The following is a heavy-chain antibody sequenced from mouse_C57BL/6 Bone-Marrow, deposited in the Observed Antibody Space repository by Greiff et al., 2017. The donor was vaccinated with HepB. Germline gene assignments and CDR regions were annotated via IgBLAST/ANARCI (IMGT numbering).Heavy chain of an antibody. Sequence: LVESGAELVRPGASVKLSCTASGFNIKDDYMHWVKQRPEQGLEWIGWIDPENGDTEYASKFQGKATITADTSSNTAYLQLSSLTSEDTAVYYCTTGITTVDYFDYWGQGTTLTVSS. CDR3: TTGITTVDYFDY. CDR1: GFNIKDDY. J-gene: IGHJ2*01. V-gene: IGHV14-4*01. D-gene: IGHD1-1*01. CDR2: IDPENGDT.